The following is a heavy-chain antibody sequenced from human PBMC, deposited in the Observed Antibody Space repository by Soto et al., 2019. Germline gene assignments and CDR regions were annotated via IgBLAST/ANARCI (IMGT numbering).Heavy chain of an antibody. CDR3: ARGDLDRTIDY. Sequence: GGSLRLSCAASGFTLSSRSMNWVRQAPGKGLEWVAYISGSSTTIYYADSVKGRFTISRDNAKKAVYLQMNSLRDEDTAVYYCARGDLDRTIDYWGQGTLVTVSS. V-gene: IGHV3-48*02. D-gene: IGHD1-1*01. CDR2: ISGSSTTI. J-gene: IGHJ4*02. CDR1: GFTLSSRS.